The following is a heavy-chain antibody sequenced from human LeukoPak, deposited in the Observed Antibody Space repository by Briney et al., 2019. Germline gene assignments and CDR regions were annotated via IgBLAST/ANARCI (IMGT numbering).Heavy chain of an antibody. CDR1: GGSISSSTYY. CDR3: ARHVEQWLTPFDY. D-gene: IGHD6-19*01. CDR2: VHYSGST. Sequence: PSETLSLTCTVSGGSISSSTYYWGWIRQPPGKGLEWIGSVHYSGSTYYNPSLKSRVTISVDTSKNQFSLKLSSVTAADTAVYYCARHVEQWLTPFDYWGQGTLVTVSS. V-gene: IGHV4-39*01. J-gene: IGHJ4*02.